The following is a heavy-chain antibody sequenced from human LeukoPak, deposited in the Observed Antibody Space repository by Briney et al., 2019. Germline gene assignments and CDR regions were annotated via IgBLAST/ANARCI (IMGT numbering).Heavy chain of an antibody. Sequence: PSETLSLTCAVYGGSFSGYYWSWVRQPPGKGLEWIGEINHSGSTNYNPSLKSRGTISVDTSKNQFSLKLSSVTAADTAVYYCAGADYYYDSSGYYVHDYWGQGTLVTVSS. D-gene: IGHD3-22*01. CDR2: INHSGST. J-gene: IGHJ4*02. V-gene: IGHV4-34*01. CDR1: GGSFSGYY. CDR3: AGADYYYDSSGYYVHDY.